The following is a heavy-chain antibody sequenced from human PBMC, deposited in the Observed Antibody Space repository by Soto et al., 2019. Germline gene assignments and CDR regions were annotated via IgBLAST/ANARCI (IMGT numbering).Heavy chain of an antibody. J-gene: IGHJ6*02. CDR2: INPSGGIT. CDR3: ARGDSGSYFRYYYGMDV. D-gene: IGHD1-26*01. Sequence: GASVKVSCKASGYTFTSYYMHWVRQAPGQGLEWMGIINPSGGITSYAQKFQGRVTMTRDTSTSTVYMELSSLRSEDTAVYYCARGDSGSYFRYYYGMDVWGQGTTVTVSS. CDR1: GYTFTSYY. V-gene: IGHV1-46*01.